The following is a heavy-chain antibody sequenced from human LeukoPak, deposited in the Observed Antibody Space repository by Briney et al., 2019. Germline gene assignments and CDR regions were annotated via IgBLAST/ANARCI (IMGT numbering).Heavy chain of an antibody. CDR3: ASVKWDLSFDF. D-gene: IGHD1-26*01. CDR1: GGSINNNDFY. J-gene: IGHJ4*02. V-gene: IGHV4-39*07. CDR2: IYYSGST. Sequence: SGTLSLTCTVSGGSINNNDFYWGWIRQPPGKGLEWIGTIYYSGSTYYKSSLKSRVTISEDMSKNQFSLKLSSVTAADTAVYYCASVKWDLSFDFWGQGTLVTVSS.